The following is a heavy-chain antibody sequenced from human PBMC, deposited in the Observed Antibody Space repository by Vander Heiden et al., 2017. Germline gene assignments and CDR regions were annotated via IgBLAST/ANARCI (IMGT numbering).Heavy chain of an antibody. CDR3: TRTSGYSYGGPNFNF. CDR2: IYGGGST. CDR1: GFTVSTNS. J-gene: IGHJ4*02. D-gene: IGHD5-18*01. Sequence: EMQLVESGGDLIQPGGSLRLSCAASGFTVSTNSVAWVLQSPGKGLEWVSVIYGGGSTYSADSVKGRFSISRDNSKNTLYLQMNSLRAEDTAVYYCTRTSGYSYGGPNFNFWGQGTLVTVSS. V-gene: IGHV3-53*01.